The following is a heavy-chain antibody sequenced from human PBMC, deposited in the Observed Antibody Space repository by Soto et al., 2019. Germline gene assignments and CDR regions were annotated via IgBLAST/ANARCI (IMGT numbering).Heavy chain of an antibody. Sequence: GGSLRLSCAASGFTFSSYAMSWVCQAPGKGLEWVSTISGSDGRTYSTDSVKGRFTISRDNSRNTAYLQMNSLRVEDTAVYYCANGLSKYTPLALFAYWGRGTLVTV. J-gene: IGHJ4*02. CDR1: GFTFSSYA. V-gene: IGHV3-23*01. CDR2: ISGSDGRT. D-gene: IGHD5-18*01. CDR3: ANGLSKYTPLALFAY.